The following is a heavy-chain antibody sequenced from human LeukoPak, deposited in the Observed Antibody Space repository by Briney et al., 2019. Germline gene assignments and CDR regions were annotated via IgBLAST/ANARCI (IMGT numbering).Heavy chain of an antibody. CDR2: IYTSGST. CDR1: GGSISSYY. V-gene: IGHV4-4*07. Sequence: RAETLSLTCTVSGGSISSYYWSWIRQPAGKGLEWIGRIYTSGSTNYNPSLKSRVTMSVDTSKIQFSLKLSSVTAADTGVYYCARVLLWFGELFGAFDIWGQGTMVTVSS. CDR3: ARVLLWFGELFGAFDI. J-gene: IGHJ3*02. D-gene: IGHD3-10*01.